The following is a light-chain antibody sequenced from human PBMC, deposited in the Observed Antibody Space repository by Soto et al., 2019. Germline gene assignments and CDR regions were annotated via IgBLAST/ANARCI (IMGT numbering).Light chain of an antibody. J-gene: IGKJ2*03. V-gene: IGKV3-15*01. CDR3: QQGHNWPLS. Sequence: EIVMTQSPATLSLSPGESAALSCRASQSINSELARYQQKPGQPPRLLIYGASTRATGVPARFTGSESGSEFTLTISGLQSEDFAVYYCQQGHNWPLSFGQGTMLEI. CDR1: QSINSE. CDR2: GAS.